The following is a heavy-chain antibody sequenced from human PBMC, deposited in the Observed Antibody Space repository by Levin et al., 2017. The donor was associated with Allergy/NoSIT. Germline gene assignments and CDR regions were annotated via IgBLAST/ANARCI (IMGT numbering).Heavy chain of an antibody. V-gene: IGHV3-23*01. CDR2: ISGSGGST. J-gene: IGHJ4*02. CDR3: AKDHGVGIAELSFDY. Sequence: GGSLRLSCAASGFTFSSYAMSWVRQAPGKGLEWVSAISGSGGSTYYADSVKGRFTISRDNSKNTLYLQMNSLRAEDTAVYYCAKDHGVGIAELSFDYWGQGTLVTVSS. D-gene: IGHD6-13*01. CDR1: GFTFSSYA.